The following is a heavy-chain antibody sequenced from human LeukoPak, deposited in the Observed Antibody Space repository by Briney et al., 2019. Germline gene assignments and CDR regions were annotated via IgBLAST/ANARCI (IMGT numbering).Heavy chain of an antibody. CDR3: ARHRRENYYDSSGYYRVPKSIYMDV. CDR1: GGTFSSYA. J-gene: IGHJ6*03. V-gene: IGHV1-69*05. Sequence: ASVKVSCKASGGTFSSYAISWVRQAPGQGLEWMGRIIPIFGTANYAQKFQGRVTITTDESTSTAYMELSSLRSEDTAVYYCARHRRENYYDSSGYYRVPKSIYMDVRGKGITVTVSS. D-gene: IGHD3-22*01. CDR2: IIPIFGTA.